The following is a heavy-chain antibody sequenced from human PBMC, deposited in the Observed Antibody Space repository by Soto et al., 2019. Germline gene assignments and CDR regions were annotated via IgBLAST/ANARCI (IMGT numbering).Heavy chain of an antibody. Sequence: RASVKVSCKASGYTFTGYYMHWVRQAPGQGLEWMGWINPNSGGTNYAQKFQGWVTMTRDTSISTAYMELSRLRSDDTAVYYCAREVDYYYGMDVWGQGTTVTVSS. CDR2: INPNSGGT. J-gene: IGHJ6*02. V-gene: IGHV1-2*04. CDR1: GYTFTGYY. D-gene: IGHD5-12*01. CDR3: AREVDYYYGMDV.